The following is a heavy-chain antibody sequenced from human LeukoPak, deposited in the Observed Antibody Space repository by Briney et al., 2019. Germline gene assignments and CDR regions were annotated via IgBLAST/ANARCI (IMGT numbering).Heavy chain of an antibody. Sequence: GGSLRLSCAAYGFTFSSYGMHWVRQAQGKGLEWVAVISYDGSNKYYADSVKGRFTISRDNSKNTLYLQMNSLRAEDTAVYYCAKDLGGTDYWGQGTLVTVSS. J-gene: IGHJ4*02. D-gene: IGHD3-16*01. V-gene: IGHV3-30*18. CDR2: ISYDGSNK. CDR3: AKDLGGTDY. CDR1: GFTFSSYG.